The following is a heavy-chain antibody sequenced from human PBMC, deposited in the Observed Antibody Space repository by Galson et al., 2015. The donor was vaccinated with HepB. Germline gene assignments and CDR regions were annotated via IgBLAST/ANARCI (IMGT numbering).Heavy chain of an antibody. V-gene: IGHV1-46*01. CDR3: ARGGSGSYYKGRFDP. Sequence: SVKVSCKASGYTFTTYYMHWVRQAPGQGLEWMGIINPSGGSTSYAQKFQGRVTMTRDTSTSTVYMELSSLRSEDTAVYYCARGGSGSYYKGRFDPWGQGTLVTVSS. J-gene: IGHJ5*02. CDR1: GYTFTTYY. D-gene: IGHD3-10*01. CDR2: INPSGGST.